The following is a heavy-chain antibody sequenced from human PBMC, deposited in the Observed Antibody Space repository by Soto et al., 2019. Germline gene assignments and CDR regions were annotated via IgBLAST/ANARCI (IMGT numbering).Heavy chain of an antibody. CDR3: ARTDSSGYYLIN. Sequence: SETLSLTCTVSGGSISSSSYYWGWIRQLPGKGLEWIGYIYSSGTTYYNPSLKSRITISVDTSKNQFSLNLSSVTAADTAVYYCARTDSSGYYLINWGQGTLVTVSS. J-gene: IGHJ4*02. CDR2: IYSSGTT. CDR1: GGSISSSSYY. D-gene: IGHD3-22*01. V-gene: IGHV4-31*03.